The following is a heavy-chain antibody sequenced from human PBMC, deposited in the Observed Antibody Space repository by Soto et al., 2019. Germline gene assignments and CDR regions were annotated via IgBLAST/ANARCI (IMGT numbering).Heavy chain of an antibody. D-gene: IGHD3-9*01. V-gene: IGHV1-18*04. J-gene: IGHJ4*02. CDR3: ARDRRGYDILTGYPAYYFAY. CDR2: ISAYNGNT. Sequence: GASVKVSCKASGYTFTSYGISWVRQAPGQGLEWMGWISAYNGNTNYAQKPQGRVTMTTDTSTSTAYMELRSLRSDDTAVYYCARDRRGYDILTGYPAYYFAYWGQGTLVTVSS. CDR1: GYTFTSYG.